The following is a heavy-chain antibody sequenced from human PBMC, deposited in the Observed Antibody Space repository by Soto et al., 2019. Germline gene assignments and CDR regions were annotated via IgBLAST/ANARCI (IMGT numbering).Heavy chain of an antibody. J-gene: IGHJ6*02. D-gene: IGHD2-2*01. V-gene: IGHV3-15*07. CDR1: GFTVSNAW. CDR3: TTVDAAAPRYYYYYGMDV. Sequence: PWGSLKLSCAASGFTVSNAWMNGVRQTPGKGLEWVGRIKSKTDGGTTDYAAPVKGRFTISRDDSKNTLYLQMNSLKTEDTAVYYCTTVDAAAPRYYYYYGMDVWGQGTTVTVSS. CDR2: IKSKTDGGTT.